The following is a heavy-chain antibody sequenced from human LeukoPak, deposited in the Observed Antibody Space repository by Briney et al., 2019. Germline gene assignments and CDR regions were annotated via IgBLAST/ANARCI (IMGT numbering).Heavy chain of an antibody. V-gene: IGHV3-30-3*01. CDR1: GFTISSYA. CDR2: ISYDGSNK. J-gene: IGHJ3*02. CDR3: ARDGLGTDMVPKPSDAFDI. Sequence: PGRSLRLSCAASGFTISSYAMHWVRQAPGKGLEWVAVISYDGSNKYYADSVKGRFTISRDSSKNALYLQMNSLRAEDTAVYYCARDGLGTDMVPKPSDAFDIWGQGTMVTVSS. D-gene: IGHD4/OR15-4a*01.